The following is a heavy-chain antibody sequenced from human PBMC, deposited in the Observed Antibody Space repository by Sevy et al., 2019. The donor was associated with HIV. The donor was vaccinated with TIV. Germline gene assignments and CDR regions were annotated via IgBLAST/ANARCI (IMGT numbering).Heavy chain of an antibody. Sequence: GGSLRLSCAASVFTFISYSMNWVRQAPGKGLEWVSSISSSSGYIYYADSVKGRFTISRDNAKNSLYLQMNSLRAEDTAVYYCARGVGYYDSSGYYFDYWGQGTLVTVSS. CDR3: ARGVGYYDSSGYYFDY. V-gene: IGHV3-21*01. J-gene: IGHJ4*02. CDR2: ISSSSGYI. D-gene: IGHD3-22*01. CDR1: VFTFISYS.